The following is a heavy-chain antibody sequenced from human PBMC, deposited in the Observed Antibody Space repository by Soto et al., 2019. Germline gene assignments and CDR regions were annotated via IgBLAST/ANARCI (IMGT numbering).Heavy chain of an antibody. D-gene: IGHD2-2*01. J-gene: IGHJ5*02. V-gene: IGHV3-15*01. CDR3: TTDPYCISTDCTGS. CDR2: IKSKTDGGTT. CDR1: GLTLCNAW. Sequence: PGGSMGLSCAASGLTLCNAWMTWVRQAPGKGLEWVGRIKSKTDGGTTDYAAPVKGRFTISRDDSKNTLYLQMDSLKTEDTAMYYCTTDPYCISTDCTGSWGQGTLVTVSS.